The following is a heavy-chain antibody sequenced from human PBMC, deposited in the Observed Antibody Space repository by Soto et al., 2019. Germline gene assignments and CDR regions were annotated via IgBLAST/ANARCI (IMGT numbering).Heavy chain of an antibody. CDR1: GGYFRDYC. CDR2: INHSGST. D-gene: IGHD3-3*01. V-gene: IGHV4-34*01. CDR3: ARGRTYYDFWSGYYY. J-gene: IGHJ4*02. Sequence: PQPLRYAVYGGYFRDYCWSWIRQPPGKGLERIGEINHSGSTNYNPSLKSRVTISVDTSKNQLSLKLSSVTAADTAVYYCARGRTYYDFWSGYYYWGQGTLVTVSS.